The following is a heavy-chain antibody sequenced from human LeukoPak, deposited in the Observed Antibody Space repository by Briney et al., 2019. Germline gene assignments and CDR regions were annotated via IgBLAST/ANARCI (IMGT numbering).Heavy chain of an antibody. Sequence: SETLSLTCAVYGGSFSVYYWSGIRQPPGKGLEWIGEINHSGSTNYTPSLKSRVTISVDTSKNQFSLKLSLMPAADTAVYYCARAVDTALILRYYFDYWGQGTLVTVSS. CDR2: INHSGST. CDR3: ARAVDTALILRYYFDY. J-gene: IGHJ4*02. CDR1: GGSFSVYY. V-gene: IGHV4-34*01. D-gene: IGHD5-18*01.